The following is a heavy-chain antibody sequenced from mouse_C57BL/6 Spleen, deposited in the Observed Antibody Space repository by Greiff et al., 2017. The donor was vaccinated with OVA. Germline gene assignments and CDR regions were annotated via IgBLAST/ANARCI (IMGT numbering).Heavy chain of an antibody. CDR1: GFTFSDYG. V-gene: IGHV5-17*01. J-gene: IGHJ2*01. D-gene: IGHD1-1*01. CDR2: ISSGSSTI. CDR3: AKDYYGSSYDFDY. Sequence: EVQRVESGGGLVKPGGSLKLSCAASGFTFSDYGMHWVRQAPEKGLEWVAYISSGSSTIYYADTVKGRSTISRDNAKNTLFLQMTSLRSEDTAMYYCAKDYYGSSYDFDYWGQGTTLTVSS.